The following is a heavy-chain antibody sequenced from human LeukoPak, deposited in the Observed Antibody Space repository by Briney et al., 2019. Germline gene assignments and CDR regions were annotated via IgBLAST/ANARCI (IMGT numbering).Heavy chain of an antibody. CDR3: ARDLVVVPAVMGTRDAFDV. V-gene: IGHV4-39*07. CDR2: MYYSGNT. CDR1: GGSLMSSIHY. J-gene: IGHJ3*01. Sequence: PSETLSLTCAVSGGSLMSSIHYWAWIRQPPGNGLEWIGSMYYSGNTYYNPSIQSRVTISLFTSESQFSLKLSSVTAADTAIYYCARDLVVVPAVMGTRDAFDVWGQGTIVTVST. D-gene: IGHD2-2*01.